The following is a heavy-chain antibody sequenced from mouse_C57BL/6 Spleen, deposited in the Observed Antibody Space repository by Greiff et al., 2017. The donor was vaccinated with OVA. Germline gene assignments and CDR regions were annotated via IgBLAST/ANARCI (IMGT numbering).Heavy chain of an antibody. CDR3: AQAMIKAWFAY. CDR2: IHPSDSDT. CDR1: GYTFTSYW. Sequence: QVHVKQPGAELVKPGASVKVSCKASGYTFTSYWMHWVKQRPGQGLEWIGRIHPSDSDTNYNQKFKGKATLTVDKSSSTAYMQLSSLTSEDSAVYYCAQAMIKAWFAYWGQGTLVTVSA. J-gene: IGHJ3*01. V-gene: IGHV1-74*01. D-gene: IGHD2-4*01.